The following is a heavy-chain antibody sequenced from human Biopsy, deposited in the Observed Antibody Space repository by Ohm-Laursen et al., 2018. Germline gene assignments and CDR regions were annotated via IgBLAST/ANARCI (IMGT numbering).Heavy chain of an antibody. CDR2: LVPMFGTA. V-gene: IGHV1-69*06. Sequence: SVKVSCNASGYTFTSFDINWVRQATGQGLEWMGGLVPMFGTAKYSQKFQDRVTITADTSTSTAYMVLSSLRSEDTAVYYCGRDGYFDGNAYYVDDYFYYGMDVWGQGTTVTVSS. CDR1: GYTFTSFD. CDR3: GRDGYFDGNAYYVDDYFYYGMDV. D-gene: IGHD3-10*02. J-gene: IGHJ6*02.